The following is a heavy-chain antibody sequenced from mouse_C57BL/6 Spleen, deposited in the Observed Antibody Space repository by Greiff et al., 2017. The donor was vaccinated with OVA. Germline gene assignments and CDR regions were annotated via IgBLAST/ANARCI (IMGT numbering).Heavy chain of an antibody. J-gene: IGHJ3*01. D-gene: IGHD4-1*01. V-gene: IGHV2-5*01. Sequence: VQLQQSGPGLVQPSQCLSITCTVSGFSLTSYGVHWVRQSPGTGLEWMGVVWRGGSTDYNAAFMSRLSITKDNSKSQVFFKMNSLQADDTAIYYCAKANWGFAYWGQGTLVTVSA. CDR1: GFSLTSYG. CDR2: VWRGGST. CDR3: AKANWGFAY.